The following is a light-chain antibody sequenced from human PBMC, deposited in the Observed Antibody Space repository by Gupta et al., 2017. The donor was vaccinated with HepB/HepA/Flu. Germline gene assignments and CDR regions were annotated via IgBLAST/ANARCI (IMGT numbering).Light chain of an antibody. J-gene: IGKJ2*01. CDR1: QSVSSSF. Sequence: EIVLTQSPDTLSLSPGERATLSCRASQSVSSSFLAWYQQRPGRAPSLLIYGASTRASGVPERFSGSGSGTDFTLTISRLEPEDFALYYCQQYGFSPPYTFGQGTKLEIK. CDR2: GAS. CDR3: QQYGFSPPYT. V-gene: IGKV3-20*01.